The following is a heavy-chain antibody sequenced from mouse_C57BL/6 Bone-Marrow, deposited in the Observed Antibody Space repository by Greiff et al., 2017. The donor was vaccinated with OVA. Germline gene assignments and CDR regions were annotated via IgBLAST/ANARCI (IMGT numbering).Heavy chain of an antibody. D-gene: IGHD1-1*01. CDR2: IYPRSGST. CDR3: ARRRVLRY. J-gene: IGHJ2*01. V-gene: IGHV1-81*01. Sequence: VKLLESGAELARPGASVKLSCKASGYTFTSYGISWVKQRTGQGLEWIGEIYPRSGSTYYNEKFKGKATLTADKSSSTAYMALRSLTSEDSAVYFCARRRVLRYWGQGTTLTVSS. CDR1: GYTFTSYG.